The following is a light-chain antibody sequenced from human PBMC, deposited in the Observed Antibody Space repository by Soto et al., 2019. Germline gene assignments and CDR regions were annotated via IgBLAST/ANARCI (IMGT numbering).Light chain of an antibody. CDR3: QVWDSSSDHPV. CDR2: YDS. CDR1: NIGSKS. J-gene: IGLJ3*02. Sequence: SYELTQPPSVSVAPGKTARISCGGNNIGSKSVHWYQQKPGQAPVLVIYYDSDRASGIPERFSGSNSGNTATLTISRVEAGDGADYYCQVWDSSSDHPVFGGGTKLTVL. V-gene: IGLV3-21*04.